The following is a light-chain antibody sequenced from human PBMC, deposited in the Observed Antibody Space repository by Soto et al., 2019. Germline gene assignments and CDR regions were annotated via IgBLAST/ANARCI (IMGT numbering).Light chain of an antibody. Sequence: EIVLTQSPATLSVSPGARAPLSCRASQSVSSNLAWYQQKPGQAPRLLIYGASTRATGIPARFSGSGSGTEFTLTISSLQPDDFATYYCQQHQTYSTVGQGTKVDI. CDR1: QSVSSN. CDR3: QQHQTYST. J-gene: IGKJ1*01. CDR2: GAS. V-gene: IGKV3-15*01.